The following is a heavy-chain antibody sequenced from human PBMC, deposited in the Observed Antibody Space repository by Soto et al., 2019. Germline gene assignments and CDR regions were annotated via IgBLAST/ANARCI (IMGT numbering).Heavy chain of an antibody. CDR3: ARLLDIVVVPAAIGGDYYYYGMDV. Sequence: GESLKISCKGSGYSFTSYWISWVRQMPGKGPEWMGRIDPSDYYTKYSPSFQGHVTISADKPISTAYLQWSSLKASDTAMYYCARLLDIVVVPAAIGGDYYYYGMDVWGQGTTVTVSS. J-gene: IGHJ6*02. CDR1: GYSFTSYW. V-gene: IGHV5-10-1*01. CDR2: IDPSDYYT. D-gene: IGHD2-2*03.